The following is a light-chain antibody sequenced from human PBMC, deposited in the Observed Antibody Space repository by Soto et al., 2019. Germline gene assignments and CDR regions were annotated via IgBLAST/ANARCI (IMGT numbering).Light chain of an antibody. CDR3: QQYNSYSWT. CDR1: QSISSW. V-gene: IGKV1-5*01. J-gene: IGKJ1*01. CDR2: DAS. Sequence: DIQMTQSPSTLSASVGDRVTITCRASQSISSWLAWYQQKPGKAPKLLIYDASSLESGVPSRFSGSGHGTEFTLTISSLQPDDFATYYCQQYNSYSWTFGQGTKVEIK.